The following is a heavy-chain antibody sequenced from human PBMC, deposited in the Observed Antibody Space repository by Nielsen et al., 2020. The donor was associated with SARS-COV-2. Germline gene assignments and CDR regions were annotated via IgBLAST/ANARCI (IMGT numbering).Heavy chain of an antibody. V-gene: IGHV1-24*01. CDR3: VKLGGSTTPIPYFDS. Sequence: ASVKVSCKVSGYTLTELSMHWVRQAPGKGLEWMGGFDPEDGETIYAQKFQGRVTMTEDTSTDTAYMELSSLRSEDTAVYYCVKLGGSTTPIPYFDSWGQGTLVAVSS. CDR2: FDPEDGET. D-gene: IGHD7-27*01. CDR1: GYTLTELS. J-gene: IGHJ4*02.